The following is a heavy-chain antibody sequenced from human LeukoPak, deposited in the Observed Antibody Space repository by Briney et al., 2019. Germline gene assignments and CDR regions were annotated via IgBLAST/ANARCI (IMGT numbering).Heavy chain of an antibody. CDR1: GVSISSSSYY. CDR2: IYYSGST. V-gene: IGHV4-39*07. J-gene: IGHJ3*02. Sequence: SETLSLTCTVSGVSISSSSYYWGWIRQPPGKGLEWIGSIYYSGSTYYNPSLKSRVTISVDTSKNQFSLKLSSVTAADTAVYYCARPIVVVPLRAFDIWGQGTMVTVSS. CDR3: ARPIVVVPLRAFDI. D-gene: IGHD2-21*01.